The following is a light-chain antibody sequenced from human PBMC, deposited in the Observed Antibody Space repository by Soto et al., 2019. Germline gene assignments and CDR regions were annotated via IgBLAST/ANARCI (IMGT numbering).Light chain of an antibody. V-gene: IGLV2-14*01. CDR2: DVS. J-gene: IGLJ1*01. CDR1: SSDVGGYNY. CDR3: SSYTSSSTTYYV. Sequence: QSALTQPASVSGSPGQSITISCTGTSSDVGGYNYVSWYQQHPGKAPKLMIYDVSNRPSGVSNRFSGSKSGNTASLTISGLQAEDEADDYCSSYTSSSTTYYVFGTGTNLNVL.